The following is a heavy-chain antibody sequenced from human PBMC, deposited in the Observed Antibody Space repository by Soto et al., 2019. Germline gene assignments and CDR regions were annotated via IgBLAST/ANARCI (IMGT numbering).Heavy chain of an antibody. J-gene: IGHJ6*02. D-gene: IGHD3-22*01. Sequence: GGVLRLSCAASGFTVSGNYMSWVCQAPGKGLEWVSVIYSGGSTYYADPVKGRFTISRDNSKNTLYLQMNSLRAEDTAVYYCARDQYYYDSSGLNYYGMDVWGQGTTVTVSS. CDR3: ARDQYYYDSSGLNYYGMDV. CDR2: IYSGGST. CDR1: GFTVSGNY. V-gene: IGHV3-53*01.